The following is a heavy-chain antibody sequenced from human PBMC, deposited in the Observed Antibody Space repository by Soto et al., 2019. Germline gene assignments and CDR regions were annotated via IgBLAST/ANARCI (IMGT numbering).Heavy chain of an antibody. Sequence: SETLSLTCTVSGGSISSYYWSWIRQPPGKGLEWIGYIYYSGSTNYNPSLKSRVTISVDTSKNQFSLKLGSVTAADTAVYYCARGVARVGGYGYYYYYYMDVWGKGTTVTVSS. V-gene: IGHV4-59*01. CDR1: GGSISSYY. J-gene: IGHJ6*03. D-gene: IGHD5-12*01. CDR2: IYYSGST. CDR3: ARGVARVGGYGYYYYYYMDV.